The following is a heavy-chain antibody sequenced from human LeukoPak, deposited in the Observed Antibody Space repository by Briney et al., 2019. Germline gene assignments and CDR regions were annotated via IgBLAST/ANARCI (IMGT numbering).Heavy chain of an antibody. D-gene: IGHD1-26*01. CDR3: ARHHGNSGTYYDY. V-gene: IGHV1-2*02. Sequence: ASVKVSCKTSGYSFSDYYIHWVRQAPGQGLEWMGWINPDSGGTNCAQNLQDRVTMTRDTSISTAYMEVSRLRSDGTAVYYCARHHGNSGTYYDYWGQGTLVTVSS. CDR1: GYSFSDYY. CDR2: INPDSGGT. J-gene: IGHJ4*02.